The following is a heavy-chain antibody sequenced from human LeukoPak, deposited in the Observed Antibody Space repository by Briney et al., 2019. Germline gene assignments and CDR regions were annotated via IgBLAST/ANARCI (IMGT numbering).Heavy chain of an antibody. CDR2: ISGSGDST. J-gene: IGHJ4*02. CDR3: ARDRGYSCGY. Sequence: GGSLRLSCAASGFTFSSYAMNWVRQAPGKGLEWVSTISGSGDSTYYADSVKGRFIISRDNSKNTLHLQMNSLRAEDTAVYYCARDRGYSCGYWGQGTLVTVSS. V-gene: IGHV3-23*01. D-gene: IGHD5-18*01. CDR1: GFTFSSYA.